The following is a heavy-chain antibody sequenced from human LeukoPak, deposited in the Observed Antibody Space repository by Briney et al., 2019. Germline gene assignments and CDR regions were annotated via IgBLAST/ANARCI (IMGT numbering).Heavy chain of an antibody. V-gene: IGHV4-59*08. CDR1: GDSISDSY. CDR2: VHYSGAT. D-gene: IGHD3-3*01. Sequence: PSETLSLTCSVSGDSISDSYWSWVRQPPGKGLEWIGYVHYSGATNYNPSLKSRLIMSVDTSRSQFSLKLTSVTAADTAIYYCARLRPLERVSSYNYHAMDVWGQGTTVTVSS. J-gene: IGHJ6*02. CDR3: ARLRPLERVSSYNYHAMDV.